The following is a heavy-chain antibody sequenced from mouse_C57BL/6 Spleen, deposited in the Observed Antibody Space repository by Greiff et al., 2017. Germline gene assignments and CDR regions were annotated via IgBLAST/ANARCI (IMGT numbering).Heavy chain of an antibody. CDR1: GFSLTSYG. CDR2: IWSGGST. CDR3: ARIGDYYGRSLYFEG. V-gene: IGHV2-2*01. D-gene: IGHD1-1*01. J-gene: IGHJ1*03. Sequence: VQLQQSGPGLVQPSQSLSITCTVSGFSLTSYGVHWVRQSPGKGLEWLGVIWSGGSTDYNAAFISRLSISKDNSKSQVFFKMNSLQADDTAIYYCARIGDYYGRSLYFEGRGTATTVT.